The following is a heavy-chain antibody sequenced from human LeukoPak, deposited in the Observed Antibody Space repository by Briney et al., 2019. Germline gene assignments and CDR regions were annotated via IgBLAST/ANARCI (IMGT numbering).Heavy chain of an antibody. CDR1: GFTFSAYY. CDR2: ISGTSAYT. V-gene: IGHV3-11*03. J-gene: IGHJ6*02. Sequence: PGGSLRLSCAASGFTFSAYYMSWIRQAPGKGLEWISYISGTSAYTNYADSVKGRFTVSRDNARDSLYLQMNNLRDEDTAVYYCARQVDYYYGMDVWGQGTTVTVSS. CDR3: ARQVDYYYGMDV.